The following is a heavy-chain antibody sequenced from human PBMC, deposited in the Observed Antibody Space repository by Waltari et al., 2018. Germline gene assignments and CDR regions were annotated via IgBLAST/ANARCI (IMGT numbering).Heavy chain of an antibody. V-gene: IGHV4-34*04. CDR2: INHSGST. CDR3: ARGLETRHRLKYNWVDP. J-gene: IGHJ5*02. Sequence: QVQLQQWGAGLLKPSETLSLTCAVYGGSFSGYYWSWIRQPPGKGLEWIGEINHSGSTNTNPSLKSRGTISVDTSKNQFSLKLSSVTAADTAVYYCARGLETRHRLKYNWVDPWGQGTLVTVSS. CDR1: GGSFSGYY. D-gene: IGHD6-25*01.